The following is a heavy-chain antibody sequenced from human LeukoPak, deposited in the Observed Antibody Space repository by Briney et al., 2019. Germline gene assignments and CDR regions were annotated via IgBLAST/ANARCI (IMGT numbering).Heavy chain of an antibody. CDR1: GFTFSSYG. D-gene: IGHD4-17*01. J-gene: IGHJ4*02. CDR2: IWYDGSNK. Sequence: GGSLRLSCAASGFTFSSYGMDWVRQAPGKGLEWVAVIWYDGSNKYYADSVKGRFTISRDNSKNTLYLQMNSLRAEDTAVYYCAKDGGHHFGDYSHWGQGTLVTVSS. CDR3: AKDGGHHFGDYSH. V-gene: IGHV3-30*02.